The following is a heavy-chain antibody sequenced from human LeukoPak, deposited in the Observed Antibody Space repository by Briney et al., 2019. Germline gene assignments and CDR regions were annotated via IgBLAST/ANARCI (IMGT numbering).Heavy chain of an antibody. J-gene: IGHJ4*02. V-gene: IGHV4-59*01. CDR2: IYYSGST. CDR3: ARDGGVTTTPDY. D-gene: IGHD4-17*01. Sequence: TSETLSLTCTVAGGSISSYYWSWIRQPPGKGLEWIGYIYYSGSTNYNPSLKSRVTISVDTSKNQFSLKLSSVTAADTAVYYCARDGGVTTTPDYWGQGTLVTVSS. CDR1: GGSISSYY.